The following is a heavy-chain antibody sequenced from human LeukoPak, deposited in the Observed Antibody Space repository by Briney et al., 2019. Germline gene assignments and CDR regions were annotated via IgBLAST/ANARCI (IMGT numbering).Heavy chain of an antibody. CDR3: ARHLVVVVAANWFDP. D-gene: IGHD2-15*01. CDR1: GGSISSSSYS. Sequence: SETLSLTCTVSGGSISSSSYSWGWIRQPPGKGLEWIGSIYYSGSTYYNPSLKSRVTISVDTSKNQFSLKLSSVTAADTAVYYCARHLVVVVAANWFDPWGQGTLVTVSS. J-gene: IGHJ5*02. V-gene: IGHV4-39*01. CDR2: IYYSGST.